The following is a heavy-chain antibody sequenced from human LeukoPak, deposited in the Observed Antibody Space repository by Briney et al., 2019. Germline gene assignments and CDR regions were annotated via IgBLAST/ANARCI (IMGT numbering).Heavy chain of an antibody. CDR3: ARGDSSWYEGNWFDP. CDR1: GGSISSGGYY. CDR2: IYYSGST. Sequence: KTSQTLSLTCTVSGGSISSGGYYWSWIRQHPGKGLEWIGYIYYSGSTYYNPSLKSRVTISVDTSKNQFSLKLSSATAADTAVYYCARGDSSWYEGNWFDPWGQGTLVTVSS. V-gene: IGHV4-31*03. D-gene: IGHD6-13*01. J-gene: IGHJ5*02.